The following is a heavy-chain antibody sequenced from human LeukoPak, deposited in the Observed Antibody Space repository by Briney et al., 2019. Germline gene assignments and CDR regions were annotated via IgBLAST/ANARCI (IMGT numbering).Heavy chain of an antibody. CDR2: ISYDGSNK. J-gene: IGHJ4*02. CDR3: ARGDDYGDHFDY. Sequence: GGSLRLSCAASGFTFSSYAMHWVRQAPGKGLEWVAVISYDGSNKYYADSVKGRFTISRDNSKNTLYLQMNSLRAEDTAVYYRARGDDYGDHFDYWGQGTLVTVSS. D-gene: IGHD4-17*01. CDR1: GFTFSSYA. V-gene: IGHV3-30-3*01.